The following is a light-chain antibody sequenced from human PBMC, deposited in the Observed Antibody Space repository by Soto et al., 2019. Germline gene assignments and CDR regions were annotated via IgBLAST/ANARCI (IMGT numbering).Light chain of an antibody. J-gene: IGLJ1*01. CDR2: EVS. CDR3: SSYAGSSNV. CDR1: SSDVGYDS. V-gene: IGLV2-8*01. Sequence: QSVLTQPPSASGSPGQSVTISCTGTSSDVGYDSVSWYQQHPGKAPKLMIYEVSKRPSGVPDRFSGSKSGNTASLTVSGLQAEDEADYYCSSYAGSSNVFGTGTKVTVL.